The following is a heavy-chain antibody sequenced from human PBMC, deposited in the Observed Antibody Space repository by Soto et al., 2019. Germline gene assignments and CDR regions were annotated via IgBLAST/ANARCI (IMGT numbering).Heavy chain of an antibody. CDR3: ARGRSRGGSYANDAFDI. Sequence: APVKVSCKASGYAFTSCGISWVRQAPGQGLEWMGWISAYNGNTNYAQKLQGRVTMTTDTSTSTAYMELRSLRSDDTAVYYCARGRSRGGSYANDAFDIWGQGTMVTVSS. V-gene: IGHV1-18*01. CDR1: GYAFTSCG. J-gene: IGHJ3*02. CDR2: ISAYNGNT. D-gene: IGHD1-26*01.